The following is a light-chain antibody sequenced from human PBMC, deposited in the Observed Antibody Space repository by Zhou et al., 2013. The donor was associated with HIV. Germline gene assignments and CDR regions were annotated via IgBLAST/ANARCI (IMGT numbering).Light chain of an antibody. CDR2: DAS. CDR3: QQSYSTPRT. J-gene: IGKJ1*01. Sequence: AIQLTQSPSSLSASVGDRVTITCRASQGISSALAWYQQKPGKAPKLLIYDASTLETGVPSRFSGSGSGTDFALTISSLQPEDFATYYCQQSYSTPRTFGQGTKVEIK. V-gene: IGKV1-13*02. CDR1: QGISSA.